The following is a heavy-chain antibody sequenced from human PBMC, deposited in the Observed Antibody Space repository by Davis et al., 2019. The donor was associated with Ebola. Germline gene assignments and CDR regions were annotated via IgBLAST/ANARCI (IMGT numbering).Heavy chain of an antibody. CDR3: ARNLRGHSFGPFDS. Sequence: SETLSLTCTVSGDSISDYYWSWVRLAPGKGLEWIDYMSRFGSTKSKPSLKSRVTMSVDTSKNQFSLKLTSVTAADTATYFCARNLRGHSFGPFDSWGQGTLVTVSS. CDR2: MSRFGST. CDR1: GDSISDYY. V-gene: IGHV4-59*01. D-gene: IGHD5-12*01. J-gene: IGHJ4*02.